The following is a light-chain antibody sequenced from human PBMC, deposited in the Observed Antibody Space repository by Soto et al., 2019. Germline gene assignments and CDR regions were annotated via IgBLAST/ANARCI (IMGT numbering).Light chain of an antibody. Sequence: QSALTQPASVSGSPGQSITISCTGTSSDVGSYNLVSWYQRSPGKAPKLMVYEGSKRPSGVSNRFSGSKSGNTASLTISGLQAEDEADYYCCSYAGSSTYVFGTGTKLTVL. CDR3: CSYAGSSTYV. CDR2: EGS. CDR1: SSDVGSYNL. J-gene: IGLJ1*01. V-gene: IGLV2-23*01.